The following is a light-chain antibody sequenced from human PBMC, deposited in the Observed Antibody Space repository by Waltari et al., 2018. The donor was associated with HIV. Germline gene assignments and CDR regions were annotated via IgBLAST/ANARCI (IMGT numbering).Light chain of an antibody. Sequence: DIRMTQSPSTLSAFIGDRVTISCRASQNIGNFLAWYQQKPGKAPKLLISLASSRERGVPIRFSGSGSGSDFSLTISGLQYEDFATYYCQQFETYYMFGQGTRLE. CDR3: QQFETYYM. V-gene: IGKV1-5*03. J-gene: IGKJ2*01. CDR2: LAS. CDR1: QNIGNF.